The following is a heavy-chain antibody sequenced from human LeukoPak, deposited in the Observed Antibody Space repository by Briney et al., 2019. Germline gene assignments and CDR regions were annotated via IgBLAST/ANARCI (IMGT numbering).Heavy chain of an antibody. CDR3: AKGLKTAVGPYKGYHYYMDV. V-gene: IGHV3-30*02. J-gene: IGHJ6*03. CDR2: IRHDGTKT. D-gene: IGHD5-18*01. CDR1: GFTFSGYG. Sequence: GGSLRLSCAASGFTFSGYGMHWVRQAPGKGLEWVAFIRHDGTKTYYGDSLKGRLTFFRDNSKNTVYLQMNSLRAEDTAVYYCAKGLKTAVGPYKGYHYYMDVWGKGTTVTVSS.